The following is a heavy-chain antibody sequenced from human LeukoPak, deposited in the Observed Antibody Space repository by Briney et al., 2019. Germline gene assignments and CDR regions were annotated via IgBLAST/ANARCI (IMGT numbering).Heavy chain of an antibody. J-gene: IGHJ1*01. CDR3: AKDHPMGPFSQH. D-gene: IGHD3-10*01. V-gene: IGHV3-23*01. CDR2: ISGGGGSK. CDR1: GFTFSSYA. Sequence: SGGSLRLSCAAYGFTFSSYAMSWVRQAPAKGLEWVSAISGGGGSKYYADSVKGRFSISRDSSKNTLYLQMNSLRAEDTVVYHCAKDHPMGPFSQHWGQGTLVTVSS.